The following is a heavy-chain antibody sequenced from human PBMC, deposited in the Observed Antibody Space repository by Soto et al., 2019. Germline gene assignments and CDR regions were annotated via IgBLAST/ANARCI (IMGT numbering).Heavy chain of an antibody. D-gene: IGHD1-7*01. CDR2: IIPILGIA. V-gene: IGHV1-69*02. CDR1: GGTFSSYT. CDR3: ASAGKLELRRRGNWFAP. J-gene: IGHJ5*02. Sequence: GASVKVSCKASGGTFSSYTISWVRQAPGQGLEWMGRIIPILGIANYAQKFQGRVTITADKSTSTAYMELSSLRSEDTAVYYCASAGKLELRRRGNWFAPWGQGTLVTVSS.